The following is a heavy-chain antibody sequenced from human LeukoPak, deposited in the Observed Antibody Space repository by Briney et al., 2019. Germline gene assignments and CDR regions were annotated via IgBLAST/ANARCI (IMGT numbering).Heavy chain of an antibody. CDR2: ISGSGGST. V-gene: IGHV3-23*01. Sequence: GGSLRLSCAASGFTFSSYAMSWVRQAPGKGLEWVSAISGSGGSTYYADSVKGRFTTSRDNSKNTLYLQMNSLRAEDTAVYYCAKSPNVGYCSGGSCYFDYWGQGTLVTVSS. CDR3: AKSPNVGYCSGGSCYFDY. J-gene: IGHJ4*02. CDR1: GFTFSSYA. D-gene: IGHD2-15*01.